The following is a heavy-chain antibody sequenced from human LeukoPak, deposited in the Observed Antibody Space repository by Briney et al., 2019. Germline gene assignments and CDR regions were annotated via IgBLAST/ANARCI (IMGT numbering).Heavy chain of an antibody. CDR2: IRYDGSNK. CDR1: GFTFSSYG. V-gene: IGHV3-30*02. D-gene: IGHD2-8*01. Sequence: GSLRLSCAASGFTFSSYGMHWVRQAPGKGLEWVAFIRYDGSNKYYADSVKGRFTTSRDNSKNTLYLQMNSLRAEDTAVYYCAKDQGNSVCPDHWGQGTLVTVSS. CDR3: AKDQGNSVCPDH. J-gene: IGHJ4*02.